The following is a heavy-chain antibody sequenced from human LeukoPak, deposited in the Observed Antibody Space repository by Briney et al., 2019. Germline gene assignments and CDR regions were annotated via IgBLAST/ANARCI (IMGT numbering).Heavy chain of an antibody. J-gene: IGHJ3*02. CDR1: GFTFSSYA. CDR3: ARDRTEGDAFDI. Sequence: PGRSLRLSCAASGFTFSSYAMHWVRQAPGKGLERVAVISYDGSNKYYADSVKGRFTISRDNSKNTLYLQMNSLRAEDTAVYYCARDRTEGDAFDIWGQGTMVTVSS. V-gene: IGHV3-30*04. D-gene: IGHD1-14*01. CDR2: ISYDGSNK.